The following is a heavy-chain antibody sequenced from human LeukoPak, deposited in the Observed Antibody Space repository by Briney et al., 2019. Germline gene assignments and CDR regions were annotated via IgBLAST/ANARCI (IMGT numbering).Heavy chain of an antibody. D-gene: IGHD3-10*01. V-gene: IGHV4-61*02. J-gene: IGHJ4*02. Sequence: SQTLSLTCTVSGGSISSGSYYWSWIRQPAGKGLEWIGRIYTSGSTNYNPSLKSRVTISVDRSKNQFSLKLTSVTAADTAVYYCARVSGFGDPFDYWGQGTLVTVSS. CDR2: IYTSGST. CDR1: GGSISSGSYY. CDR3: ARVSGFGDPFDY.